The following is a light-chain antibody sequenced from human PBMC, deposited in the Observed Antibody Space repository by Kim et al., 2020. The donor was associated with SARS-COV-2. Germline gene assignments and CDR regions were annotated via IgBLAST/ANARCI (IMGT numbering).Light chain of an antibody. V-gene: IGKV3-15*01. CDR2: DAS. Sequence: SVSPGEGAALSCRASQSIGSSLAWYQRKPGQTPRLLIYDASTRATGIPPRFIGSGSETEFTLTISSLQSEDFAVYYCQQRNFWRAFSQGTKVDIK. CDR3: QQRNFWRA. CDR1: QSIGSS. J-gene: IGKJ1*01.